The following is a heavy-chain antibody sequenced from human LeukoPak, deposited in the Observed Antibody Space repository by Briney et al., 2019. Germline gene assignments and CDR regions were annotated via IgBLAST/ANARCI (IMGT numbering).Heavy chain of an antibody. CDR3: ARDIYGSGSTVWFDP. D-gene: IGHD3-10*01. CDR1: GGTFSSCA. V-gene: IGHV1-69*13. J-gene: IGHJ5*02. Sequence: SVKVSCKASGGTFSSCAISWVRQAPGQGLEWMGGIIPIFGTANYAQKFQGRVTITADESTSTAYMELSSLRSEDTAVYYCARDIYGSGSTVWFDPWGQGALVTVSS. CDR2: IIPIFGTA.